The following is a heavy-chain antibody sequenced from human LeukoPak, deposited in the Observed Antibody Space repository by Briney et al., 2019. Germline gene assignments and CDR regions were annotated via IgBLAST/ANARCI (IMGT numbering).Heavy chain of an antibody. CDR2: ISGSGGST. CDR1: GFTFSSYA. V-gene: IGHV3-23*01. D-gene: IGHD3-22*01. Sequence: QPGGSLRLSCAASGFTFSSYAMSWVRQAPGKGLEWVSVISGSGGSTYYADSVKGRFTISRDNSKNTLYVQMNSLRAEDTAVYYCAKHLYYDSGAYHTLSSFDYWGQGTLVTVSS. CDR3: AKHLYYDSGAYHTLSSFDY. J-gene: IGHJ4*02.